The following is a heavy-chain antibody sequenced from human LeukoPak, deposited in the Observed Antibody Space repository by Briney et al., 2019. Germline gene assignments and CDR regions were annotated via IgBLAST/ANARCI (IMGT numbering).Heavy chain of an antibody. CDR1: GGSISSSGYY. CDR3: ARVSGYYGSGTYYNTIWFDP. J-gene: IGHJ5*02. Sequence: SQTLSLTCTVSGGSISSSGYYWGWTRHPPGKGLDGFGIIYFSGSTYYNPSLKRRVTISVDTSKNQFSLKLSSVTYADTAVYYCARVSGYYGSGTYYNTIWFDPWGQGTPVTVSS. CDR2: IYFSGST. V-gene: IGHV4-39*07. D-gene: IGHD3-10*01.